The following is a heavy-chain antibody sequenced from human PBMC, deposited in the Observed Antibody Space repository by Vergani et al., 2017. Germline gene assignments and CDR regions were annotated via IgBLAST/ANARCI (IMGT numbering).Heavy chain of an antibody. D-gene: IGHD2/OR15-2a*01. V-gene: IGHV3-23*01. J-gene: IGHJ4*02. CDR1: GFTFSSYA. CDR2: ISGSGGST. Sequence: EVQLLESGGGLVQPGGSLRLSCAASGFTFSSYAMSWVRQAPGKGLEWVSAISGSGGSTYYADSVKGRFTISRDNSKNTLYLQMNSLRAEDTAVYYCAKDAADGTVVPWAVLFDYWGQGTLVTVSS. CDR3: AKDAADGTVVPWAVLFDY.